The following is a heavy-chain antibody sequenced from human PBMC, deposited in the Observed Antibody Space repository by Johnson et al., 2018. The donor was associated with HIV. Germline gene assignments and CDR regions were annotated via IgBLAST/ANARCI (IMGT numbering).Heavy chain of an antibody. Sequence: QVQLVESGGGVVQPGRSLRLSCAASGFSLSSYGMHWVRQAPGKGLEWVAVISYDGSNKYYADSVKGRFTISRDNSKNTLYLQMNSLRAEDTAVYYCAKGGSAVAVAFDIWGQGTMVTVSS. D-gene: IGHD6-19*01. CDR1: GFSLSSYG. V-gene: IGHV3-30*18. J-gene: IGHJ3*02. CDR3: AKGGSAVAVAFDI. CDR2: ISYDGSNK.